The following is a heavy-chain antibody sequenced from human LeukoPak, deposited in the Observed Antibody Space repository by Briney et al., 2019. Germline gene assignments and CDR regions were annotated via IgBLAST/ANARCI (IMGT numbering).Heavy chain of an antibody. CDR1: GFTFSNYA. CDR3: AREGIYSSSWYVYYFDY. D-gene: IGHD6-13*01. CDR2: ISYDGSNK. Sequence: GGSLRLSCAASGFTFSNYAMHWVRQAPGKGLEWVAVISYDGSNKYYADSVKGRFTFSRDNSKNTLYLQMNSLRAEDTAVYYCAREGIYSSSWYVYYFDYWGQGTLVTVSS. V-gene: IGHV3-30-3*01. J-gene: IGHJ4*02.